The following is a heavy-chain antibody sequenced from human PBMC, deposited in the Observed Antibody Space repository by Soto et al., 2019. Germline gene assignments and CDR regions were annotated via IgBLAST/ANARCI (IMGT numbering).Heavy chain of an antibody. CDR2: IYHTGTT. CDR3: ARRAVVAVTGSLDNWLDP. CDR1: GASISSTYW. J-gene: IGHJ5*02. D-gene: IGHD2-21*01. Sequence: SETLSLTCFVSGASISSTYWWSWVRQTPGKRLEWIGQIYHTGTTSYNPSLKNRVTISLDKSNNHFSLRLTSMTAADTAVYYCARRAVVAVTGSLDNWLDPWGQGILVTVSS. V-gene: IGHV4-4*02.